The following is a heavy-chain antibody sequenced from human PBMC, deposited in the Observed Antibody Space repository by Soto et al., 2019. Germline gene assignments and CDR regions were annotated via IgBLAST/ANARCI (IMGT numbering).Heavy chain of an antibody. D-gene: IGHD4-4*01. CDR1: GFTVSSNY. V-gene: IGHV3-53*01. Sequence: TGGSLRLSCAASGFTVSSNYMSWVRQAPGKGLEWVSVIYSGGSTYYADSVKGRFTISRDNSKNTLYLQMNSLRAEDTAVYYCARVMSTVTPYGMDVWGQGTTVTVSS. CDR2: IYSGGST. CDR3: ARVMSTVTPYGMDV. J-gene: IGHJ6*02.